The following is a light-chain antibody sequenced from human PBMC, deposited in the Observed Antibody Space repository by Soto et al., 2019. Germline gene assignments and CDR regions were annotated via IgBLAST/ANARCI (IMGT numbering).Light chain of an antibody. Sequence: QSALTQPRSMSGSPGQSVTISCTGTSLDVGGFDYVSWYQQHPGKAPTLIIYDVTQRPSGVPDRVSGFKSGNTASLTISGLDPGDEADYYCCSYAGIYTYVFGTGTKVTVL. CDR1: SLDVGGFDY. CDR2: DVT. J-gene: IGLJ1*01. V-gene: IGLV2-11*01. CDR3: CSYAGIYTYV.